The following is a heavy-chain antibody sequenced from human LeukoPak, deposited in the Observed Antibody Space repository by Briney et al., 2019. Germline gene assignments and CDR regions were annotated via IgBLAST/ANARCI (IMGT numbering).Heavy chain of an antibody. V-gene: IGHV4-61*08. D-gene: IGHD6-19*01. CDR2: IYYSGST. CDR3: ARPGSSGWYDAFDI. Sequence: PSQTLSLTCTVSGGSISSGDFYWTWIRQPPGKGLEWIGYIYYSGSTNYNPSLKSRVTISVDTSKNQFSLKLSSVTAADTAVYYCARPGSSGWYDAFDIWGQGTMVTVSS. J-gene: IGHJ3*02. CDR1: GGSISSGDFY.